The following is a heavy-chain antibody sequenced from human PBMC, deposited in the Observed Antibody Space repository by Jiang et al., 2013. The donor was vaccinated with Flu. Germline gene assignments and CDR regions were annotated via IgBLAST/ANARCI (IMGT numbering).Heavy chain of an antibody. D-gene: IGHD6-6*01. CDR2: TYYRSKWYS. J-gene: IGHJ3*02. Sequence: SQTLSLTCAISGDSVSSNSAAWSWIRQSPSRGLEWLGRTYYRSKWYSAYAVSVNSRITINSDTSKNQFSLQLNSVTPEDTAVYYCAREAYSRSSRAGFDIWGQGTMVTVSS. CDR3: AREAYSRSSRAGFDI. CDR1: GDSVSSNSAA. V-gene: IGHV6-1*01.